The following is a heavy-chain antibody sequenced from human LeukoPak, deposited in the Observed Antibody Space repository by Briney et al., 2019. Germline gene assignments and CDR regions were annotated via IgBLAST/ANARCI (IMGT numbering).Heavy chain of an antibody. D-gene: IGHD5-18*01. CDR1: GFTFGDYA. CDR3: ARDLVQLWSKDY. Sequence: PGGSLRLSCTASGFTFGDYAMGWVRQAPGKGLEWVSYISSSGRNIYYADSVKGRFTISRDNAKNSLYLQMNSLRAEDTAVYYCARDLVQLWSKDYWGQGTLVTVSS. J-gene: IGHJ4*02. V-gene: IGHV3-48*03. CDR2: ISSSGRNI.